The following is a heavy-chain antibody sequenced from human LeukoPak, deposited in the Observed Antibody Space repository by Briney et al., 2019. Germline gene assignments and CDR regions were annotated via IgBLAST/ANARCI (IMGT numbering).Heavy chain of an antibody. V-gene: IGHV4-59*01. CDR2: IYYSGST. CDR3: ARVTGYMIEDYFDY. Sequence: PSQTLSLTCTVSGGSISSYYWSWIRQPPGKGLEWIGYIYYSGSTNYNPSLKSRVTISVDTSKNQFSLKLSSVTAADTAVYYCARVTGYMIEDYFDYWGQGTLVTVSS. CDR1: GGSISSYY. J-gene: IGHJ4*02. D-gene: IGHD3-22*01.